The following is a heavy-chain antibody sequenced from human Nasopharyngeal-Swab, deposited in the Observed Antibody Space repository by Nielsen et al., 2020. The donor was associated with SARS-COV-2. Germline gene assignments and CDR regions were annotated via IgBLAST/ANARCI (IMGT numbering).Heavy chain of an antibody. J-gene: IGHJ6*03. V-gene: IGHV1-69*06. CDR2: IIPIFGTA. CDR1: GSTFSSYA. D-gene: IGHD5-12*01. Sequence: SVKVSCKASGSTFSSYAISWVRQAPGQGLEWMGGIIPIFGTANYAQKFQGRVTITADKSTSTAYMELSSLRSEDTAVYYCAREESIRGYSGYDPYYMDVWGKGTTVTVSS. CDR3: AREESIRGYSGYDPYYMDV.